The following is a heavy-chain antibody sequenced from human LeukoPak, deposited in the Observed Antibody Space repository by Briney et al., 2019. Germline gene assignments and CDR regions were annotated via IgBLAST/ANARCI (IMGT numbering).Heavy chain of an antibody. CDR2: ISSSSSYI. V-gene: IGHV3-21*01. D-gene: IGHD2-15*01. J-gene: IGHJ5*02. CDR3: ARAVGYCSGGSCPTTFDP. Sequence: PGGSLRLSCAASGFTFSSYSMNWVRQAPGKGLEWVSSISSSSSYIYYADSVKGRFTISRDNAKNSLYLQMNSLRAEDTAVYYCARAVGYCSGGSCPTTFDPWGQGTLVTVSS. CDR1: GFTFSSYS.